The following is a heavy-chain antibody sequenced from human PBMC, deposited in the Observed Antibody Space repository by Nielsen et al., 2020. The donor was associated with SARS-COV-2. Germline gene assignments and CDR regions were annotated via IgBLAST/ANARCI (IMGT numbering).Heavy chain of an antibody. V-gene: IGHV1-46*01. CDR1: GYTFTGYY. Sequence: ASVKVSCKASGYTFTGYYMHWVRQAPGQGLEWMGWINPSGGSTSYAQKFQGRVTMTRDTSTSTVYMELSSLRSEDTAVYYCARDSERAVAGSDYWGQGTLVTVSS. D-gene: IGHD6-19*01. CDR3: ARDSERAVAGSDY. J-gene: IGHJ4*02. CDR2: INPSGGST.